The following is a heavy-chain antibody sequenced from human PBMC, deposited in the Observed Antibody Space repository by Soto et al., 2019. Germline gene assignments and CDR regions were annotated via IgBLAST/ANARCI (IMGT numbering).Heavy chain of an antibody. Sequence: QVQLEQSGAEVKKPGSSVKVSCKASGGTFRTSAISWVRQAPGQGLEWMGGIMPIFRTPDYAQKFQGRVSITADEFTGTAYMELSGLRSDDTAVYYCARDKYRPQLGGNYYYILDVWGQGTTITVSS. J-gene: IGHJ6*02. CDR3: ARDKYRPQLGGNYYYILDV. CDR2: IMPIFRTP. CDR1: GGTFRTSA. D-gene: IGHD2-2*02. V-gene: IGHV1-69*12.